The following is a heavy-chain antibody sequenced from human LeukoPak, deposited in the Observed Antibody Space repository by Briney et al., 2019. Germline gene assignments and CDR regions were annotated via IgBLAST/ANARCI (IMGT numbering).Heavy chain of an antibody. CDR1: GFTFSSYG. V-gene: IGHV3-48*01. CDR3: AKDSHHYFDY. Sequence: GGSLRLSCAASGFTFSSYGMTWVRQAPGKGPEWVSYISSSSSTIYYADSVKGRFTISRDNSKNTLYLQMNSLRAEDTAVYYCAKDSHHYFDYWGQGTLVTVSS. J-gene: IGHJ4*02. CDR2: ISSSSSTI.